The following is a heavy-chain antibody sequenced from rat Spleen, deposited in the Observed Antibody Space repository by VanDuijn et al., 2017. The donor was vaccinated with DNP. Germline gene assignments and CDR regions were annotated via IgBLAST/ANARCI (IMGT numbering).Heavy chain of an antibody. V-gene: IGHV5-22*01. Sequence: EVQLVESGGGLVQPGRSLKLSCAASGFTFSDYYMAWVRQAPKKGLEWVASISYEGNSTYYGDSVKGRFTISRDNAKGTLYLQMNCLRSEDTATYYCARQGTVTAIPDYWGQGVMVTVSS. CDR1: GFTFSDYY. CDR2: ISYEGNST. D-gene: IGHD1-2*01. J-gene: IGHJ2*01. CDR3: ARQGTVTAIPDY.